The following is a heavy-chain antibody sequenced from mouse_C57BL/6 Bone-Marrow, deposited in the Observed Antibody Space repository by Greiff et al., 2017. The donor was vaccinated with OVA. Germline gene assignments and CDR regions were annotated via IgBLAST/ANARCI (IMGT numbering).Heavy chain of an antibody. CDR1: GFNIKDDY. CDR2: IDPENGDT. J-gene: IGHJ3*01. Sequence: DVQLQESGAELVRPGASVKLSCTASGFNIKDDYMHWVKQRPEQGLEWIGWIDPENGDTEYASKFQGKATITADTSSNTAYLQLSSLTSEDTAVYYCTTPDSSRFAYWGQGTLVTVSA. CDR3: TTPDSSRFAY. V-gene: IGHV14-4*01. D-gene: IGHD3-2*01.